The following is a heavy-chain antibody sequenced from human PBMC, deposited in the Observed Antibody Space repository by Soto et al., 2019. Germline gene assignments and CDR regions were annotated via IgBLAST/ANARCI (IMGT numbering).Heavy chain of an antibody. CDR1: GFTFSSYS. V-gene: IGHV3-48*02. CDR3: ARAGSGPAASPQKDAFDI. J-gene: IGHJ3*02. D-gene: IGHD6-13*01. CDR2: ISSSSSTI. Sequence: GGSLRLSCAASGFTFSSYSMNWVRQAPGKGLEWVSYISSSSSTIYYADSVKGRFTISRDNAKNSLYLQMNSLRDEDTAVYYCARAGSGPAASPQKDAFDIWGQGTMVTVSS.